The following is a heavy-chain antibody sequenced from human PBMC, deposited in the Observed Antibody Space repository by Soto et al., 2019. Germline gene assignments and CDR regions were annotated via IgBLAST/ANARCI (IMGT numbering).Heavy chain of an antibody. Sequence: GGSLRLSCAASGFIFSDFYMSWIRQAPGEGLEWVAGISGSGDSTYYGDSVKGRFTISRDNSLHTVYLQMDGLRADDTAIYYCAKSPAAATLNWFDPWGRGSLVTVSS. CDR1: GFIFSDFY. CDR3: AKSPAAATLNWFDP. CDR2: ISGSGDST. D-gene: IGHD2-2*01. V-gene: IGHV3-23*01. J-gene: IGHJ5*02.